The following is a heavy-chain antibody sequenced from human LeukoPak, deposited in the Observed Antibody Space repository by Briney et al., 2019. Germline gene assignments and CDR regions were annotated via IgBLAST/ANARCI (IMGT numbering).Heavy chain of an antibody. CDR3: AKDLGVTTFDY. D-gene: IGHD2-21*02. V-gene: IGHV3-11*01. J-gene: IGHJ4*02. CDR2: ISSSGTTI. Sequence: GGSLRLSCAASGFTFSDYYMNWIRQAPGKGLEWVSYISSSGTTIYYADSVKGRFTISRDSTKNSLYLQMNSLRAEDTAVYYCAKDLGVTTFDYWGQGTLVTVSA. CDR1: GFTFSDYY.